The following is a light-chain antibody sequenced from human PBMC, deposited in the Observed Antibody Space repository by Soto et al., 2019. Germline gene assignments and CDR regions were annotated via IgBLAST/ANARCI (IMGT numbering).Light chain of an antibody. V-gene: IGKV1-39*01. CDR3: QQSYSTPGT. J-gene: IGKJ1*01. Sequence: DIQMTQSPSSLAASVVDRVTITCRASQSISSYLNWYQQKPGKAPKLLIYAASRLQSGVPSRFSGSGSGTDFTLTISSLQPDDFATYYCQQSYSTPGTFGKGTKVDIK. CDR1: QSISSY. CDR2: AAS.